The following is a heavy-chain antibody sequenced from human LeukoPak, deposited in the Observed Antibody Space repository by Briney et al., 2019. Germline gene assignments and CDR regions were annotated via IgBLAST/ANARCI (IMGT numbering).Heavy chain of an antibody. Sequence: SETLSLTCTVSGGSISSSSYYWGWIRQPPGKGLEWIGSIYYSGSTYYNPSLKSRVTISVDTSKNQFSLKLSSVTAADTAVYYCARGPGGYSFYYYYMDVWGKGTTVTVSS. CDR2: IYYSGST. CDR3: ARGPGGYSFYYYYMDV. CDR1: GGSISSSSYY. V-gene: IGHV4-39*01. D-gene: IGHD5-18*01. J-gene: IGHJ6*03.